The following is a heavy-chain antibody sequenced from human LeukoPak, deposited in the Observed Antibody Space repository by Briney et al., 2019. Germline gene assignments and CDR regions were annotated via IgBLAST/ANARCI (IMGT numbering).Heavy chain of an antibody. D-gene: IGHD5-12*01. Sequence: ASVKVSCKVSGYTLTELSMYWVRQAPGRGLEWMGGFDPEDGETIYAQKFQGRVTMTEDTSTDTAYMELSSLRSEDTAVYYCATDGGLALHYFDYWGQGTLVTVSS. V-gene: IGHV1-24*01. CDR2: FDPEDGET. CDR1: GYTLTELS. CDR3: ATDGGLALHYFDY. J-gene: IGHJ4*02.